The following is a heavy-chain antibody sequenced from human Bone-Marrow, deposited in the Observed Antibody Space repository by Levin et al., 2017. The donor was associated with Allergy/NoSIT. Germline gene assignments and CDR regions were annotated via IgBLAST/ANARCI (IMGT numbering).Heavy chain of an antibody. CDR1: GGSISSSIYY. CDR3: ASYYYVSGSYRSFDY. Sequence: KSSETLSLTCTVSGGSISSSIYYWGWLRQPPGKGLEWLGNIYYSGSTYYNPSLKSRVTISVDTSNNQFSLKLSSVTAADTAVYYCASYYYVSGSYRSFDYWGQGTLVTVS. D-gene: IGHD3-10*01. J-gene: IGHJ4*02. V-gene: IGHV4-39*01. CDR2: IYYSGST.